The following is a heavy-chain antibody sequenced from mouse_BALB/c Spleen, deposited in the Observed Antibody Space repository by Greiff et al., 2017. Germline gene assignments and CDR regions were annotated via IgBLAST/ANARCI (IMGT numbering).Heavy chain of an antibody. V-gene: IGHV7-1*02. CDR3: ARSSWDYSMDY. CDR2: SRNKVNDYTT. CDR1: GFTFSDFY. D-gene: IGHD4-1*01. J-gene: IGHJ4*01. Sequence: EVQVVESGGGLVQPGGSLRLSCATSGFTFSDFYMEWVRQPPGKRLEWIAASRNKVNDYTTEYSASVKGRFFVSRDTSQSILYLQMNVLKAEDTAIYYCARSSWDYSMDYWGQGTSVTVSS.